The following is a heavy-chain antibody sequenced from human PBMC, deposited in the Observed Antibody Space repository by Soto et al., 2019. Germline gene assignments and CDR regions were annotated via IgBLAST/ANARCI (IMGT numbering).Heavy chain of an antibody. CDR1: GGSIISYY. V-gene: IGHV4-59*01. CDR3: AREGVSSSWYYYYGMDV. Sequence: QVQLQESGPGLVKPSETLSLTCTVSGGSIISYYWSWIRQPPGKGLEWIGYISYSGSTNYSPSLKSRVTISVDTSKNQFSLKLTSVTAADTAVYYCAREGVSSSWYYYYGMDVWGQGTTVTVSS. D-gene: IGHD6-13*01. CDR2: ISYSGST. J-gene: IGHJ6*02.